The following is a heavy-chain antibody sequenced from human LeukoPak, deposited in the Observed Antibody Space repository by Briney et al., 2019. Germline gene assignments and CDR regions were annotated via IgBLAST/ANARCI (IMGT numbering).Heavy chain of an antibody. J-gene: IGHJ5*02. CDR3: ARGDRVRYCSSTSCYRTYNWFDP. CDR2: INHSGST. D-gene: IGHD2-2*02. Sequence: PSETLSLTCAVDGGAFSGCYWSWIRQPPGKGLEWIGEINHSGSTNYNPSLKSRVTISVDTSKNQFSLKLSSVTAADTAVYYCARGDRVRYCSSTSCYRTYNWFDPWGQGTLVTVSS. V-gene: IGHV4-34*01. CDR1: GGAFSGCY.